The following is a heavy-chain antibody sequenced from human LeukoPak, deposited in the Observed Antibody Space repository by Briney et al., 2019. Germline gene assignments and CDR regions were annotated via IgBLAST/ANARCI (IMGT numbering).Heavy chain of an antibody. Sequence: AGGSLRLSCVASGFPFSSYWMTWVRQAPGKGLEWVANIKQDGSKKSYVDSVKGRFTISRDNAKNTLYLQMNSLRAEDTAAYYCARSGGFSNYYDSSGYYFFDYWGQGTLVTVSS. V-gene: IGHV3-7*01. CDR2: IKQDGSKK. CDR1: GFPFSSYW. CDR3: ARSGGFSNYYDSSGYYFFDY. D-gene: IGHD3-22*01. J-gene: IGHJ4*02.